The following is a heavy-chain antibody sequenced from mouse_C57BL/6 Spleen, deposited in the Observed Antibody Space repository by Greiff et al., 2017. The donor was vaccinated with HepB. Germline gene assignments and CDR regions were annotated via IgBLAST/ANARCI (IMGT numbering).Heavy chain of an antibody. V-gene: IGHV1-47*01. CDR1: GYTFTTYP. J-gene: IGHJ1*03. D-gene: IGHD2-2*01. Sequence: VQLVESGAELVKPGASVKMSCKASGYTFTTYPIEWMKQNHGKSLEWIGNFHPYNDDTKYNEKFKGKATLTVEKSSSTVYLELSRLTSDDSAVYYCAIGYGYDGYFDVWGTGTTVTVSS. CDR3: AIGYGYDGYFDV. CDR2: FHPYNDDT.